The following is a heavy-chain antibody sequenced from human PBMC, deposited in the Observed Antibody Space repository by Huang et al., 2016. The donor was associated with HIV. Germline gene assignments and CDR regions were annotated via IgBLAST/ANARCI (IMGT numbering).Heavy chain of an antibody. CDR3: ARYRLTGTFLDS. Sequence: QVQLVQSGSELRKPGASVKVSCKASGYTFTTYSLSWVRQAPGPGLEWMGWINTKTGKPTYAQGFTGRFVFSLDTTVSTAYLQISSLKTDDTAKYFCARYRLTGTFLDSWGQGTQVTVSS. CDR2: INTKTGKP. V-gene: IGHV7-4-1*02. D-gene: IGHD3-9*01. J-gene: IGHJ4*02. CDR1: GYTFTTYS.